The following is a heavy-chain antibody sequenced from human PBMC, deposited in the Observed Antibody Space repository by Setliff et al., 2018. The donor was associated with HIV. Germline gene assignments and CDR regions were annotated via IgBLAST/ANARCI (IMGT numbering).Heavy chain of an antibody. CDR1: GYTFTGYY. Sequence: ASVKVSCKASGYTFTGYYMHWVRQAPGQGLEWMGWINPNSGGTNYAQKFQGRVTMTRDTSITTAYMELSSLRSDDTAVYYCARYTSGWFHFDYWGQGTPVTVSS. J-gene: IGHJ4*02. CDR2: INPNSGGT. CDR3: ARYTSGWFHFDY. D-gene: IGHD6-19*01. V-gene: IGHV1-2*02.